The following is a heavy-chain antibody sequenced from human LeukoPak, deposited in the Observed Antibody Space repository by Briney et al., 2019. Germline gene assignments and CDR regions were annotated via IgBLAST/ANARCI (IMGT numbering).Heavy chain of an antibody. D-gene: IGHD2-21*02. CDR3: AIPPGYCGNDCSFDH. Sequence: GESLKISCEGSGYSFSNYWIGWVRQMPGKGLEWMGIIYPGDYETRYSPSFQGLVTISVDKSISTAYLQWSSLKASDTALYYCAIPPGYCGNDCSFDHWGQGTLVTVSS. J-gene: IGHJ4*02. V-gene: IGHV5-51*01. CDR1: GYSFSNYW. CDR2: IYPGDYET.